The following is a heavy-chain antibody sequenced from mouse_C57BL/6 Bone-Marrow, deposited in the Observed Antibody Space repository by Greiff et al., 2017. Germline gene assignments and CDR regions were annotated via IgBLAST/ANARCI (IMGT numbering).Heavy chain of an antibody. J-gene: IGHJ3*01. V-gene: IGHV1-76*01. CDR1: GYTFTDYY. Sequence: VQLQQSGAELVRPGASVKLSCKASGYTFTDYYINWVKQRPGQGLEWIARIYPGSGNTYYNEKFKGKATLTAEKSSSTAYMQLSSLTSEDSAVYFCARGVAYWGQGTLVTVSA. CDR3: ARGVAY. CDR2: IYPGSGNT.